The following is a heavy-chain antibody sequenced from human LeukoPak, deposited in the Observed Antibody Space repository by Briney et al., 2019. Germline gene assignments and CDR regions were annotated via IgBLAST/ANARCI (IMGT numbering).Heavy chain of an antibody. CDR1: GGSISSYY. D-gene: IGHD3-10*02. V-gene: IGHV4-59*08. J-gene: IGHJ4*02. CDR2: IYYSGST. Sequence: SETLSLTCTVSGGSISSYYWSWIRQPPGKGLEWIGYIYYSGSTNYNPSLNSRVTISVDTSKNQFSLKLSSVTATDTAVYYCARPFHTMSQNSHDYWGQGTLVTVSS. CDR3: ARPFHTMSQNSHDY.